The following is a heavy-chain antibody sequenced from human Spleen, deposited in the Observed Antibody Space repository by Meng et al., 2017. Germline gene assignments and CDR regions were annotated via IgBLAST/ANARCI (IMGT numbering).Heavy chain of an antibody. CDR2: LSGGGVTT. J-gene: IGHJ4*02. V-gene: IGHV3-23*01. Sequence: GGSLRLSCAASGFSFSSYAMSWVRRAPGKGLEGRAALSGGGVTTYYADSVKGRFTISRHNSKNTLYLQVNSLRADDTALYYCAKYSYGLGDYFDNWGQGALVTVSS. D-gene: IGHD3-10*01. CDR1: GFSFSSYA. CDR3: AKYSYGLGDYFDN.